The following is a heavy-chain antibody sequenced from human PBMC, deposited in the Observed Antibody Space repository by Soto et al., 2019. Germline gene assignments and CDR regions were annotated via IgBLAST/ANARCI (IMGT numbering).Heavy chain of an antibody. CDR2: VDWDDDK. D-gene: IGHD3-9*01. CDR1: GFSLSTSGIS. CDR3: ARSYYDIMTGMYCLGY. J-gene: IGHJ4*02. V-gene: IGHV2-70*11. Sequence: SGPTLVNPTVTLTLTCSFSGFSLSTSGISVSWIRQPPGKALEWLARVDWDDDKYYNTSLRPRLTISKDTSKREVVLTMTNTDPVDTATYYCARSYYDIMTGMYCLGYCGQGNLVTVSS.